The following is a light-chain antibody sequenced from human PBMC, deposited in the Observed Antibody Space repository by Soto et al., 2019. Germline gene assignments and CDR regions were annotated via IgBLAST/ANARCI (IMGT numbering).Light chain of an antibody. CDR3: QQYGSSPWT. V-gene: IGKV3-20*01. CDR1: QSVTSTH. Sequence: EIVLTQSPGTLSLSPGERATLSCRASQSVTSTHLAWYQQKPGQAPRLLIYAASSRATGIPDMFSGSGSGTGFTLTISRLEPEDFAVYYCQQYGSSPWTFGQGTKVEIK. J-gene: IGKJ1*01. CDR2: AAS.